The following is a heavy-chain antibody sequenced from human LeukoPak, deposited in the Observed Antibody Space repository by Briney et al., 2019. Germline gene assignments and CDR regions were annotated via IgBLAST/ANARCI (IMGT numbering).Heavy chain of an antibody. V-gene: IGHV3-23*01. CDR1: GFTFSSSA. CDR2: ISDTGGST. Sequence: PGGSLRLSCAASGFTFSSSAMSWVRQAPGKGLEWVSIISDTGGSTYSADSVKGRFTISRDNSKNTLFLQMNSLRAEDTAVYYCAKGLGYSSSWYAPWFNPWGQGILVSVSS. J-gene: IGHJ5*02. D-gene: IGHD6-13*01. CDR3: AKGLGYSSSWYAPWFNP.